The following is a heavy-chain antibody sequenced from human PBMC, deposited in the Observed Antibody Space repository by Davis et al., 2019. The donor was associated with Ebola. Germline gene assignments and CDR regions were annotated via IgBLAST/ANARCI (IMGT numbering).Heavy chain of an antibody. CDR2: INKSGSAT. J-gene: IGHJ4*02. Sequence: GGSLTPSCPASGFPFSLHWMSWVRQAPGKGLEWVDNINKSGSATYNLNSVKGRFTISRDNARNSLHLQMNSLRAEDTAIYYCARVRERLLFGELPKYSLDSWGQGSLVTVSS. D-gene: IGHD3-16*01. CDR1: GFPFSLHW. V-gene: IGHV3-7*03. CDR3: ARVRERLLFGELPKYSLDS.